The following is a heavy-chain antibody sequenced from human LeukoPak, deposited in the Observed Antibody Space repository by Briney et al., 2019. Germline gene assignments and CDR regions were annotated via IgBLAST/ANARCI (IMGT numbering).Heavy chain of an antibody. CDR2: INPSGGST. CDR3: ARAYYYDSSAYYPGGDY. D-gene: IGHD3-22*01. CDR1: GYSFTNYY. V-gene: IGHV1-46*01. Sequence: ASVKVSCKASGYSFTNYYMYWVRQAPGQGLEWMGIINPSGGSTTYEQKFKGRVTMTRVASTSTVYMELSRLRSEDTALYCCARAYYYDSSAYYPGGDYWGQGTLVTVSS. J-gene: IGHJ4*02.